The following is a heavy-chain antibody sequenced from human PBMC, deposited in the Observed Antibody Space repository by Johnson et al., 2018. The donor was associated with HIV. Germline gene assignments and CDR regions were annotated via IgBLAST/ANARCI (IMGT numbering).Heavy chain of an antibody. J-gene: IGHJ3*01. Sequence: LSCAASGFTFSSYAMHWVRQAPGKGLEWVAVISYDGSNKYYADSVKGRFTISRDNSKNTLYLQMNSLRAEDTAVYYCARPAIVVLPAGAFDFCGPGTTVTCSS. CDR1: GFTFSSYA. CDR3: ARPAIVVLPAGAFDF. CDR2: ISYDGSNK. D-gene: IGHD2-2*01. V-gene: IGHV3-30*04.